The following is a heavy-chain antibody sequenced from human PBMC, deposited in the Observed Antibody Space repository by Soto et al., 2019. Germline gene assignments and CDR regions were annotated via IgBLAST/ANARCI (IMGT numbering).Heavy chain of an antibody. J-gene: IGHJ3*02. Sequence: PGGSLRLSCAASGFTFDDYAMSWVRQAPGKGLEWVSAISGSGGSTYYADSVKGRFTISRDNSKNTLYLQMNSLRAEDTAVYYCAKGKTYYYDSSGYYSGAFDIGGQGTMVTVSS. CDR1: GFTFDDYA. CDR3: AKGKTYYYDSSGYYSGAFDI. D-gene: IGHD3-22*01. V-gene: IGHV3-23*01. CDR2: ISGSGGST.